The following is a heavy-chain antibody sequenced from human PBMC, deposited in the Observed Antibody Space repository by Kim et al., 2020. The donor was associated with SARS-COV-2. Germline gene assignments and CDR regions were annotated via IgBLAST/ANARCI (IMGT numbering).Heavy chain of an antibody. CDR1: GVSFSGYY. V-gene: IGHV4-34*01. D-gene: IGHD6-19*01. J-gene: IGHJ4*01. CDR2: INHSGST. Sequence: SETLSLTCAAYGVSFSGYYWSWIRQPPGKGLEWIGEINHSGSTNYNASLKSRVIISVNTTKKQFFLMLISVTAADTAADYCARAGRQWLVCPIPFYFDD. CDR3: ARAGRQWLVCPIPFYFDD.